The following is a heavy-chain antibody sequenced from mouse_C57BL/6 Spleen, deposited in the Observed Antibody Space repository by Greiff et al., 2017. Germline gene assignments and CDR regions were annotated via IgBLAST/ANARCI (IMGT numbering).Heavy chain of an antibody. Sequence: VQLQQSGPELVKPGASVKISCKASGYSFTDYNMNWVKQSNGKSLEWIGVINPNNGTTSYNQKFKGKATLTVDQSSSTAYMQLNSLTSEDSAVYYCAGGTTVTRYFDVWGTGTTVTVSS. CDR3: AGGTTVTRYFDV. D-gene: IGHD1-2*01. CDR2: INPNNGTT. V-gene: IGHV1-39*01. J-gene: IGHJ1*03. CDR1: GYSFTDYN.